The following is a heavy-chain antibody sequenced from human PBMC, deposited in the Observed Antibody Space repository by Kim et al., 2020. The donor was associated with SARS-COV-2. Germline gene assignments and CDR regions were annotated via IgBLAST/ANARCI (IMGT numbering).Heavy chain of an antibody. Sequence: GGSLRLSCAASGFTVSSNYMSWVRQAPGKGLEWVSVIYSGGSTYYADSVKGRFTISRDNSKNTLYLQMNSLRAEDTAVYYCARDMGHSSSSPLYYYYGMDVWGQGTTVTVSS. D-gene: IGHD6-6*01. J-gene: IGHJ6*02. V-gene: IGHV3-66*02. CDR1: GFTVSSNY. CDR3: ARDMGHSSSSPLYYYYGMDV. CDR2: IYSGGST.